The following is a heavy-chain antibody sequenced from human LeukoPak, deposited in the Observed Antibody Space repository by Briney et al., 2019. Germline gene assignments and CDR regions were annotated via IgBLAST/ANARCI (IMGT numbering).Heavy chain of an antibody. CDR3: ARELPSTGNWFDP. D-gene: IGHD1-14*01. CDR1: GVPITDYY. CDR2: MYYSGDS. Sequence: SETLSLTCNISGVPITDYYGSWIRLAPRRGLEWIGYMYYSGDSNSNPSLEGRVTMSADTSTNQFSLRLTSVTAADTAIYYCARELPSTGNWFDPWGQGILVTVSS. J-gene: IGHJ5*02. V-gene: IGHV4-59*01.